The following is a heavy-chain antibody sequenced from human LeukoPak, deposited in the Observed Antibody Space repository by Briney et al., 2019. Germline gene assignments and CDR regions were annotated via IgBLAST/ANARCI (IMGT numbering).Heavy chain of an antibody. CDR2: ITTSDGNT. V-gene: IGHV3-21*01. J-gene: IGHJ4*02. Sequence: GGSLRLSCAASGFTFSSYTMSWVRQAPGKGLEWVSTITTSDGNTYYADSVKGRFTISRDNAKNSLYLQMNSLRADDTAVYYCARDKIVGPTTLDYWGQGTLVTVSS. D-gene: IGHD1-26*01. CDR1: GFTFSSYT. CDR3: ARDKIVGPTTLDY.